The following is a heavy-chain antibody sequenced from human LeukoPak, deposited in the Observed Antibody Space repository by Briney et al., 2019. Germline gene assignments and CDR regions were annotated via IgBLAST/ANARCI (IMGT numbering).Heavy chain of an antibody. J-gene: IGHJ6*03. V-gene: IGHV3-23*01. CDR2: IRDSGGST. Sequence: SGGSLRLSYAASGFTFSSYAMSWVRQAPGKGLEWVSGIRDSGGSTFYADSVKGRFAISRDNSKNTLYLQMNSLRAEDTAVYYCAKDFLDHRERACYMDVWGKGTTVTVSS. D-gene: IGHD1-1*01. CDR3: AKDFLDHRERACYMDV. CDR1: GFTFSSYA.